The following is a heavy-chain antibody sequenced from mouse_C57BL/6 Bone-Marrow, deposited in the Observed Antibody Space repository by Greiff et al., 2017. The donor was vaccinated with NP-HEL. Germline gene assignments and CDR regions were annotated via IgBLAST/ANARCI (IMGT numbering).Heavy chain of an antibody. V-gene: IGHV5-6*01. CDR3: ARQCYYFAY. D-gene: IGHD1-1*01. J-gene: IGHJ3*01. CDR2: ISSGGSYT. Sequence: EVRVVESGGDLVKPGGSLKLSCAASGFTFSSYGMSWVRQTPDKRLEWVATISSGGSYTYYPDSVKGRFTISRDNAKNTLYLQMSSLKSEDTAMYYCARQCYYFAYWGQGTLVTVSA. CDR1: GFTFSSYG.